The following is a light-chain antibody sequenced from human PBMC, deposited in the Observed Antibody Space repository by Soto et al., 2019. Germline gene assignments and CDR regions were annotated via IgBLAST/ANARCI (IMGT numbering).Light chain of an antibody. J-gene: IGLJ2*01. CDR3: QSYDSTSHVV. CDR2: EDN. V-gene: IGLV6-57*04. Sequence: NFMLTQPHSVSESPGKTVTLSCTRSSGTIASFYVQWYQQRPGSAPTTVIFEDNQRPSGVPDRFSGSIDSSSNSASLTISGLQTEDEGDYYCQSYDSTSHVVFGGGTKVTVL. CDR1: SGTIASFY.